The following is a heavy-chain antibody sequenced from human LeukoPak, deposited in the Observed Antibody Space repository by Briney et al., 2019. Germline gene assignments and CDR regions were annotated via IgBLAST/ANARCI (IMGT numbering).Heavy chain of an antibody. V-gene: IGHV1-2*02. Sequence: ASVKVSCKASGYTFTGYYIHWVRQAPGQGLEWMGWINPNSGGTNYAQKFQGRVTMTRDTSISAAYMELSRLTSDDTAVYYCARDAIVRDYSNSDYWGQGTLVTVSS. CDR3: ARDAIVRDYSNSDY. D-gene: IGHD4-11*01. CDR1: GYTFTGYY. CDR2: INPNSGGT. J-gene: IGHJ4*02.